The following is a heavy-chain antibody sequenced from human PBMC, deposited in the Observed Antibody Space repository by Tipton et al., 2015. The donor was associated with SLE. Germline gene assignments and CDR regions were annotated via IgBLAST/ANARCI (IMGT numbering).Heavy chain of an antibody. D-gene: IGHD3-10*01. CDR3: AAGLLWFRELYY. V-gene: IGHV1-58*02. J-gene: IGHJ4*02. CDR1: GFTFSSSA. CDR2: IVVGSDNR. Sequence: QSGPEVKKPGTSVKVSCKASGFTFSSSAIQWVRQARGQRPEWIGWIVVGSDNRNYAQKFQDRVILTRDMSTNTAYMELSSLRPEDTAVYYCAAGLLWFRELYYWGQGTLVTVSS.